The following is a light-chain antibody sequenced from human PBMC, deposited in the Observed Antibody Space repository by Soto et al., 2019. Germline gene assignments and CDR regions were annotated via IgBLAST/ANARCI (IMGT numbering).Light chain of an antibody. V-gene: IGKV3-11*01. CDR2: DAS. Sequence: EIVLTQSPATLSLSPGERATLSCRATQSVRSSLAWYLQQPGQAPRLLIYDASKRATGIPARFSGSGSGTDFTLTISSLEPKDFAVYYCQQRSNWPRTVGQGTKVDIK. CDR3: QQRSNWPRT. J-gene: IGKJ1*01. CDR1: QSVRSS.